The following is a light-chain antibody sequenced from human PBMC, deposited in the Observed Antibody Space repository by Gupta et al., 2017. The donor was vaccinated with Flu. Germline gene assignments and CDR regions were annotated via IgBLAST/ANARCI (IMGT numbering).Light chain of an antibody. V-gene: IGLV3-25*03. J-gene: IGLJ3*02. CDR2: KNS. Sequence: YELTHPPALSVSPGQTSRITCSGDTLPNQYAHWYPQKPGPAPVFLIYKNSERPSGIPERFSGSRSGTTATLTISGVQAEDESDYYCPAGDISGTYVMFGGGTKLTVL. CDR3: PAGDISGTYVM. CDR1: TLPNQY.